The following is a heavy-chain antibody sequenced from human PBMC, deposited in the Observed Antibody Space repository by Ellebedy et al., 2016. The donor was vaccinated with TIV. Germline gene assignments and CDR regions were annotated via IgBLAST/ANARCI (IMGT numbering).Heavy chain of an antibody. CDR1: GFTFINAW. D-gene: IGHD6-13*01. Sequence: GGSLRLSCAASGFTFINAWMSWVRQAPGKGLEWVAVISYDGGNRYYADSVKGRFTMSRDNTKDSLYLQMNSLRDEDTAVYYCTRDEGSAGGMDVWGQGTTVIVSS. V-gene: IGHV3-30*03. CDR2: ISYDGGNR. J-gene: IGHJ6*02. CDR3: TRDEGSAGGMDV.